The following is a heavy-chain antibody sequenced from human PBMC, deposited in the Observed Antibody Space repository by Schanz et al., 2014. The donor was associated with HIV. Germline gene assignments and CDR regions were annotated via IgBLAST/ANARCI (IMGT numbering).Heavy chain of an antibody. V-gene: IGHV3-7*01. D-gene: IGHD1-26*01. CDR2: IKQDGGEK. CDR3: TRDVLYYGGYYFDS. CDR1: GFIFSGYW. J-gene: IGHJ4*02. Sequence: EVQLVESGGGLVQPGGSLRLSCAASGFIFSGYWMTWVRQAPGKGLEWVANIKQDGGEKHYVDSVKGRFTISRDNVKNSLYLQMNTVTAEDTAIYFCTRDVLYYGGYYFDSWGQGILVTVSS.